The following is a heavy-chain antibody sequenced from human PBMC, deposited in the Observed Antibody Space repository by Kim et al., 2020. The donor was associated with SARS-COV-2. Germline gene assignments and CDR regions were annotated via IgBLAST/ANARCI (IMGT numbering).Heavy chain of an antibody. J-gene: IGHJ5*02. CDR3: AKDSEGLSSSWYGGAWFDP. Sequence: GGSLRLSCAASGFTFSSYAMSWVRQAPGKGLEWVSAISGSGGSTYYADSVKGRFTISRDNSKNTLYLQMNSLRAEDTAVYYCAKDSEGLSSSWYGGAWFDPWGQGTLVTVSS. CDR2: ISGSGGST. V-gene: IGHV3-23*01. CDR1: GFTFSSYA. D-gene: IGHD6-13*01.